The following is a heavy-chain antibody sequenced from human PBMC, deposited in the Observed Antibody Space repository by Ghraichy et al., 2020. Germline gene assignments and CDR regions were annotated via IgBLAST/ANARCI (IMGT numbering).Heavy chain of an antibody. Sequence: SDTLSLTCTVSGGSISSSSYYWGWIRQPPGKGLEWIGSIYYSGSTYYNPSLKSRVTISVDTSKNQFSLKLSSVTAADTAVYYCARHGMDFWSGYYSNPLLLYFDYWGQGTLVTVSS. V-gene: IGHV4-39*01. CDR2: IYYSGST. CDR1: GGSISSSSYY. D-gene: IGHD3-3*01. CDR3: ARHGMDFWSGYYSNPLLLYFDY. J-gene: IGHJ4*02.